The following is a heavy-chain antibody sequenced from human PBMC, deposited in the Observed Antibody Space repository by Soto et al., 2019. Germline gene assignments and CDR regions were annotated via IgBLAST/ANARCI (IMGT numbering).Heavy chain of an antibody. V-gene: IGHV1-69*10. CDR2: IIPFLGTT. D-gene: IGHD6-6*01. CDR3: AREGYTSSSIHSFLDS. J-gene: IGHJ4*02. Sequence: GASVKVSCKASGGTFSGYGISWVRQAPGQGLEWMGRIIPFLGTTNYAQNFQDRLTVTADTSTNTAFMELSSLRSDDTAVYYCAREGYTSSSIHSFLDSWGQGTLVTVSS. CDR1: GGTFSGYG.